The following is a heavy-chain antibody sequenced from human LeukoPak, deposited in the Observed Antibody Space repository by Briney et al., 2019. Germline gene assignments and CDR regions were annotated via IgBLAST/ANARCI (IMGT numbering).Heavy chain of an antibody. CDR3: ARHIEWGYFDY. J-gene: IGHJ4*02. CDR1: GGSISSYY. Sequence: PSETLSLTCTVSGGSISSYYWSWIRQPPGKGLEWIGYICYSGSTNYNPSLKSRVTISVDTSKNQFSLKLSSVTAADTAVYYCARHIEWGYFDYWGQGTLVTVSS. V-gene: IGHV4-59*08. CDR2: ICYSGST. D-gene: IGHD5-12*01.